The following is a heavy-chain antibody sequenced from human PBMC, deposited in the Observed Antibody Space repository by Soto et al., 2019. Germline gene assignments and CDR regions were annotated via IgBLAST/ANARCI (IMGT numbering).Heavy chain of an antibody. CDR3: ARMTDYGGNSYYFDY. CDR1: GFSLSTSGMC. V-gene: IGHV2-70*01. CDR2: IDWDDDK. J-gene: IGHJ4*02. D-gene: IGHD4-17*01. Sequence: SGPTLVNPTQTLTLTCTFSGFSLSTSGMCVSWIRQPPGKALEWLALIDWDDDKYYSTSLKTRLTIAKDTSKNQVVLTMTNMDPVDTATYYCARMTDYGGNSYYFDYWGQGTLVTV.